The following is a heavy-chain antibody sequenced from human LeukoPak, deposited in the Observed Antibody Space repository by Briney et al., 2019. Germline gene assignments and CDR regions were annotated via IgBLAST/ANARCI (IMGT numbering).Heavy chain of an antibody. V-gene: IGHV3-74*01. CDR1: GFTFSSYW. D-gene: IGHD3-22*01. CDR2: INRDGSST. J-gene: IGHJ4*02. CDR3: ARDQSSVFDY. Sequence: GGSLRLSCVPSGFTFSSYWMHWVRQGPGKGLVWVSRINRDGSSTTYADSVKGRFTISRDNAKNTLYLQMNSLRAEDTAVYYCARDQSSVFDYWGQGTLVTVSS.